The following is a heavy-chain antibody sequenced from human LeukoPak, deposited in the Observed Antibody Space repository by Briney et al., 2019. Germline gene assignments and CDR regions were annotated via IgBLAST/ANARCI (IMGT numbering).Heavy chain of an antibody. D-gene: IGHD3-22*01. Sequence: SETLSLTCTVSGGSVSSGSYYWSWIRQPPGKGLEWIGYIYYSGSTNYNPSLKSRVTISVDTSKNQFSLKLSSVTAADTAVYYCASLTYYYDSSGLGNAFDIWGQGTMVTVSS. CDR1: GGSVSSGSYY. CDR3: ASLTYYYDSSGLGNAFDI. J-gene: IGHJ3*02. V-gene: IGHV4-61*01. CDR2: IYYSGST.